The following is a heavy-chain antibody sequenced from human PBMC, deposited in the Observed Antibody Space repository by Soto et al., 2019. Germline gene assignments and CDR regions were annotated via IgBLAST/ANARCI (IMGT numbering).Heavy chain of an antibody. CDR2: ISGGGSAR. CDR3: ARVRYPSAPRRPLDYYFMDV. V-gene: IGHV3-23*04. CDR1: GFTFGSYA. D-gene: IGHD1-20*01. J-gene: IGHJ6*03. Sequence: VQLVESGGGLVQPGGSLRLSCAASGFTFGSYAMTWVRQAPGQGLERVSGISGGGSARYYSDPVEARFTISRDNPKHLLYLQMNTLRVEDTGVYFCARVRYPSAPRRPLDYYFMDVWGNGTTITVSS.